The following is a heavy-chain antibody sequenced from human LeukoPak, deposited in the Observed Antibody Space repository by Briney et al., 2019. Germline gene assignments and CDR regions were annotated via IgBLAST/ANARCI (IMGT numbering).Heavy chain of an antibody. Sequence: SETLSLTCAVYGGSFSGYYWSWIRQPPGKGLEWIGEINHSGSTNYNPSLKSRVTISVDTSKNQFSLKLSSVTAADTAVYYCARVPPHPWGQGTLSPSPQ. CDR2: INHSGST. J-gene: IGHJ5*02. CDR3: ARVPPHP. V-gene: IGHV4-34*01. CDR1: GGSFSGYY.